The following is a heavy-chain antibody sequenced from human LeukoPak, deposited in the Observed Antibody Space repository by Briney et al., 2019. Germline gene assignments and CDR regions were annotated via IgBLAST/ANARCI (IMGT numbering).Heavy chain of an antibody. J-gene: IGHJ3*02. CDR1: GFTFSSYA. CDR2: ISGSSSYI. Sequence: GGSLRLSCAASGFTFSSYAMSWVRQAPGKGLEWVSAISGSSSYIYYADSVKGRFTISRDNAKNSLYLQMISLRAEETAVYYCARCGPSDAFDIWGQGTMVTVSS. CDR3: ARCGPSDAFDI. V-gene: IGHV3-21*01.